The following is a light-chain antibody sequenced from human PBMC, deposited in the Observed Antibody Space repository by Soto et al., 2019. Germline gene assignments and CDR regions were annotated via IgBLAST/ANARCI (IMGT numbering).Light chain of an antibody. CDR3: QQYGSSPRT. J-gene: IGKJ1*01. CDR1: QSVSSSS. Sequence: PGERATLSCRASQSVSSSSLAWYQQKRGQAPRLLIHGASSRATGIPDRFSGSGSGTDFTLTISRLEPKDFAVYYCQQYGSSPRTFGQGTKVEV. V-gene: IGKV3-20*01. CDR2: GAS.